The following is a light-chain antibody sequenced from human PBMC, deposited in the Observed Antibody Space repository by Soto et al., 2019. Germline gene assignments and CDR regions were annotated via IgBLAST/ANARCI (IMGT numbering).Light chain of an antibody. J-gene: IGLJ3*02. CDR2: STS. CDR1: TGAVTTSYY. V-gene: IGLV7-43*01. CDR3: LLYFAGAQV. Sequence: QTVVTQEPSVTVSPGGSITLTCASSTGAVTTSYYPTWFQQKPGQAPKTLIYSTSNRPSWTPARFSGSIYGGKALLRVSGAQPEDEADYYCLLYFAGAQVFGGGTKVTVL.